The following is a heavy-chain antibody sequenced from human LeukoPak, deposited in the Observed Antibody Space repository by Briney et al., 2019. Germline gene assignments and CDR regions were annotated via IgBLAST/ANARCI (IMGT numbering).Heavy chain of an antibody. J-gene: IGHJ5*02. CDR3: ARGPRGTGITGNWFDP. CDR2: INPNSGGT. CDR1: GYTFTGYY. Sequence: ASVKVSCKASGYTFTGYYMHWVRQAPGQGLEWMGWINPNSGGTNYAQKFQGRVTMTRDTSISTAYMELSRLRSDDTAVYYCARGPRGTGITGNWFDPWGQGTLVTVSS. D-gene: IGHD1-20*01. V-gene: IGHV1-2*02.